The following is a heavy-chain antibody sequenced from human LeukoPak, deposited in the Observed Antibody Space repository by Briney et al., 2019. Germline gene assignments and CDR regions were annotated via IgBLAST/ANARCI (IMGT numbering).Heavy chain of an antibody. CDR2: FDPENGEI. CDR3: ATDGSGGYSLDC. J-gene: IGHJ4*02. Sequence: ASVKVSCNVSGYTFSELFMYWVRQAPGKGFEWMGTFDPENGEITYAQKFQGRITMTDDTTTETAYMELRTLTSEDTAVYYCATDGSGGYSLDCWGQGTLVTVSS. D-gene: IGHD3-10*01. V-gene: IGHV1-24*01. CDR1: GYTFSELF.